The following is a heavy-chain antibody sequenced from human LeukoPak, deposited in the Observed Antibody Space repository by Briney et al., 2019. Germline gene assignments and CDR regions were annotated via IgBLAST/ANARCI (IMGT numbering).Heavy chain of an antibody. Sequence: SQTLSLTCTVSGGSISSGDYYWSWIRQPPGKGLEWIGYIYYSGSTYYNPSLKSRVTISVDTSKNQFSLKLSSVTAADTAVYYCASEWGAYWYFDLWGRGTLITVSS. D-gene: IGHD1-26*01. J-gene: IGHJ2*01. CDR2: IYYSGST. V-gene: IGHV4-30-4*01. CDR1: GGSISSGDYY. CDR3: ASEWGAYWYFDL.